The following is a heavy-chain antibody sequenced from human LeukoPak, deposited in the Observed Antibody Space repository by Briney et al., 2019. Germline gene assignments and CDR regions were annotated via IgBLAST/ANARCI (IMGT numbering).Heavy chain of an antibody. J-gene: IGHJ4*02. CDR3: ARAGSHWHYVY. D-gene: IGHD3-10*01. Sequence: GGSLRLSCAASGFTFSGFSMSWVRQGPTKGLEWVANIKQDGSERYYVDSVKGRFTISRDNAKNSLSLQMNNLRVEDTAVYYCARAGSHWHYVYWGQGTVVTVSS. V-gene: IGHV3-7*01. CDR1: GFTFSGFS. CDR2: IKQDGSER.